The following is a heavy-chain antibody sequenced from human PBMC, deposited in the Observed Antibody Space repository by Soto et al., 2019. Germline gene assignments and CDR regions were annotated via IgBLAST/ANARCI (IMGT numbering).Heavy chain of an antibody. CDR2: IKSKIDGGTA. D-gene: IGHD6-13*01. CDR1: GLTFSNSW. V-gene: IGHV3-15*07. CDR3: STRGSS. Sequence: GGSLSLSCAASGLTFSNSWLSWVRQTPGKRLEWVGRIKSKIDGGTADYAAPVKGRFTISRDDSRNTLYLQMNSLKIEDTAIYYCSTRGSSWGQGTLVTVSS. J-gene: IGHJ4*02.